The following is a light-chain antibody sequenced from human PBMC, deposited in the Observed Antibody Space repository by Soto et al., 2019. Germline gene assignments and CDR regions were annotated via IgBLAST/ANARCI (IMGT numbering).Light chain of an antibody. CDR2: DAS. J-gene: IGKJ1*01. V-gene: IGKV1-5*01. CDR3: QQYNSYTPRT. Sequence: DIQMTQSPSTLSASVGDRVTITCRDSQSISSWLAWSKQKPGKAPKLLIYDASSLESGGPSRFSGSGSGTEFTLAISSLQPDDFATYYCQQYNSYTPRTFGQGTKVEIK. CDR1: QSISSW.